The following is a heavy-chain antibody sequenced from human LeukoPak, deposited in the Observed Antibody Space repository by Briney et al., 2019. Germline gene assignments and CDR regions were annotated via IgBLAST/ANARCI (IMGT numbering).Heavy chain of an antibody. CDR1: GFTFTSSA. D-gene: IGHD3-3*01. CDR2: IVVGSGNT. J-gene: IGHJ4*02. Sequence: SVKVSCKASGFTFTSSAVQWVRQARGQRLEWIGWIVVGSGNTNYAQKFQERVTITRDMSTSTAYMGLSSLRSEDTAVYYCAAGLGFWSGYYLFGYWGQGTLVTVSS. V-gene: IGHV1-58*01. CDR3: AAGLGFWSGYYLFGY.